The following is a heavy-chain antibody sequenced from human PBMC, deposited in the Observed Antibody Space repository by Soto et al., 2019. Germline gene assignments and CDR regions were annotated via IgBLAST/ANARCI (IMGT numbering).Heavy chain of an antibody. D-gene: IGHD3-22*01. CDR2: IKSKTDGGTT. J-gene: IGHJ3*02. V-gene: IGHV3-15*01. Sequence: EVQLVESGGGLVKPGGSLRLSCAASGFTFSNAWMSWVRQAPGKGLEWVGRIKSKTDGGTTDYAAPVKGRFTISRDDSXHXLDRQMNSLNTEDTAVYYCTTAMDYYDSSGPYAFDIWGKGTVVTVSS. CDR1: GFTFSNAW. CDR3: TTAMDYYDSSGPYAFDI.